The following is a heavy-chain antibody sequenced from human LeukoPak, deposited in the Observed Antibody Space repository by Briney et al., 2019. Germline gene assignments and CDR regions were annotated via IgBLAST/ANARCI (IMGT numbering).Heavy chain of an antibody. CDR1: GFTFSSYS. D-gene: IGHD3-3*01. J-gene: IGHJ3*02. V-gene: IGHV3-21*01. Sequence: TGGSLRLSCAASGFTFSSYSMNWVRQAPGKGLEWVSSISSSSYIYYADSVKGRFTISRDNAKNSLYLQMNSLRAEDTAVYYCAREILRFLEWSADAFDIWGQGTMVTVSS. CDR3: AREILRFLEWSADAFDI. CDR2: ISSSSYI.